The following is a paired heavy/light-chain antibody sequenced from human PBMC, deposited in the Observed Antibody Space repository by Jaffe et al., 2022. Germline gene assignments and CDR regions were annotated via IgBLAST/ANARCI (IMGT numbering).Heavy chain of an antibody. CDR2: ISSSGSTI. D-gene: IGHD2-15*01. V-gene: IGHV3-48*03. CDR1: GFTFSNYE. CDR3: ARDSCGSGGGCSHPYYFDY. Sequence: EVQLVESGGGLVQPGGSLRLSCAASGFTFSNYEMNWVRQAPGKGLEWVSYISSSGSTIYYADSVKGRFTVSRDNAKNSLYLQMNSLRAEDTAVYYCARDSCGSGGGCSHPYYFDYWGQGTLVTVSS. J-gene: IGHJ4*02.
Light chain of an antibody. J-gene: IGKJ1*01. V-gene: IGKV3-15*01. CDR2: GAS. CDR3: QQYNNWPRT. Sequence: EVVMTQSPATLSVSPGERATLSCRASQSVSSNLAWYLQKPGQAPRLLIYGASTRATGIPARFSGSGSGTEFTLTISSLRSEDSAVYYCQQYNNWPRTFGQGTKVEIK. CDR1: QSVSSN.